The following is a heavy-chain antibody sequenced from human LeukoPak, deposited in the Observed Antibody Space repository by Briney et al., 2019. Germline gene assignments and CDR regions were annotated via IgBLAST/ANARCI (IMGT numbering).Heavy chain of an antibody. CDR2: INSDGSST. V-gene: IGHV3-74*01. D-gene: IGHD5-18*01. J-gene: IGHJ4*02. CDR1: GFTFSSYW. Sequence: GGSLRLSCAASGFTFSSYWMHWVRQAPGKGLVWVSRINSDGSSTSYADSVKGRFTISRDNAKNTLYLQMNSLRAEDTAVYYCAKERGSVGYGVLYWGQGTLVTVSS. CDR3: AKERGSVGYGVLY.